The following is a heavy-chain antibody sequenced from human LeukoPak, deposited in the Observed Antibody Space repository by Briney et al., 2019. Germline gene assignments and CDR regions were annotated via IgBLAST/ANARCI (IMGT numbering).Heavy chain of an antibody. V-gene: IGHV3-21*01. D-gene: IGHD2-2*01. Sequence: GGSLRLSCAASGFTFSSYSMNWVRQAPGKGLEWASSINSNSRYIYYADSVKGRFTISRDDAKKSLFLQMNSLRAEDTAVYYCARAFDTSWDYYYMDVWGKGTTVTVSS. CDR3: ARAFDTSWDYYYMDV. CDR1: GFTFSSYS. CDR2: INSNSRYI. J-gene: IGHJ6*03.